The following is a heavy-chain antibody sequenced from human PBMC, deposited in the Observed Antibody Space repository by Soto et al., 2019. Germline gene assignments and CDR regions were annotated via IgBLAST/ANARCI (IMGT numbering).Heavy chain of an antibody. D-gene: IGHD3-16*02. J-gene: IGHJ4*02. Sequence: EVQLVESGGGLVKPGGSLRLSCAASGFTFSDSWMGWVRQGPGRGLEWVGRILSKTDGGTTDYAAPVKGRFTISRDDSKNTLYLQMNSLKSEDTAVYYCTTYEYMWGNYRYRWAYWGQGTLVTVSS. CDR3: TTYEYMWGNYRYRWAY. CDR2: ILSKTDGGTT. V-gene: IGHV3-15*01. CDR1: GFTFSDSW.